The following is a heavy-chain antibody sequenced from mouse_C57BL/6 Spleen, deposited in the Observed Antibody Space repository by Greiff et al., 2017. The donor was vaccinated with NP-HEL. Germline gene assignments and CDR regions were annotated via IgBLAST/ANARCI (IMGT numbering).Heavy chain of an antibody. J-gene: IGHJ4*01. CDR1: GYTFTSYW. CDR3: ARWGDAMDY. Sequence: VQLQQSGAELVMPGASVKLSCKASGYTFTSYWMHWVKQSPGQGLEWIGEIDPSDSYTNYNQKLKGKSTLTVDKSSSTAYMQLSSLTSEDSAVYYCARWGDAMDYWGQGTSVTVSS. CDR2: IDPSDSYT. V-gene: IGHV1-69*01.